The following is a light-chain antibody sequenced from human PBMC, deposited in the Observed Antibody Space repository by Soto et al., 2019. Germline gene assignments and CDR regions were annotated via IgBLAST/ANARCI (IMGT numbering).Light chain of an antibody. J-gene: IGLJ1*01. Sequence: QSALTQPASVSGSPGQSITISCTGTSSDVGGYNYVSWFQHHPGKAPKLLIYEVSHRPSGVSNLFSGSKSGNTASLTISGLQAEDEADYHCSSYTSSTTPSVFGTGTKVTVL. V-gene: IGLV2-14*01. CDR2: EVS. CDR1: SSDVGGYNY. CDR3: SSYTSSTTPSV.